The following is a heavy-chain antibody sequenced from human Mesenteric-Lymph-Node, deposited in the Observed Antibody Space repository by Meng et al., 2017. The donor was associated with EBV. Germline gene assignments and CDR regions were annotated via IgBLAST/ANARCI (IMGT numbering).Heavy chain of an antibody. Sequence: QVQLVQSGSELKKPGASVKVSCKASGYTFTSYDINWVRQATGQGLEWMGWMNPNSGATGSTQKFQGRVTMTRNTSISTAYMELNSLTSEDTAVYYCSRDSIYNGQDSWGQGTLVTVSS. J-gene: IGHJ4*02. D-gene: IGHD5-24*01. CDR1: GYTFTSYD. CDR3: SRDSIYNGQDS. V-gene: IGHV1-8*01. CDR2: MNPNSGAT.